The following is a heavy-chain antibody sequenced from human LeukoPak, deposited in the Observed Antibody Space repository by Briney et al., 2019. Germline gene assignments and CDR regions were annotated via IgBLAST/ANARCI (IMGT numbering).Heavy chain of an antibody. J-gene: IGHJ4*02. CDR2: INSDSGAT. Sequence: GASVKVSCKSSGYTFTGDYIHWVRQAPGQGLEWMGWINSDSGATHYAQTFQGRVTMTRDTSISTAYMELSRLRSDDTAVYYCARGSSWFFFDYWGQGPLVTVSS. CDR1: GYTFTGDY. V-gene: IGHV1-2*02. D-gene: IGHD6-13*01. CDR3: ARGSSWFFFDY.